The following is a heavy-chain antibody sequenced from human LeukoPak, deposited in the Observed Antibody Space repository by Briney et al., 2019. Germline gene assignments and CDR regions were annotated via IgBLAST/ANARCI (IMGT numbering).Heavy chain of an antibody. CDR2: INPNSGGT. D-gene: IGHD5-24*01. V-gene: IGHV1-2*02. CDR3: ARDGYNFWYFDY. CDR1: GYTFTAYY. Sequence: ASVKVSCKASGYTFTAYYMHWVRQAPGQGLEWMGWINPNSGGTNYAQKFQGRVTMTRDTSISTAYMELSRLRSDDTAVYYCARDGYNFWYFDYWGQGTLVTVSS. J-gene: IGHJ4*02.